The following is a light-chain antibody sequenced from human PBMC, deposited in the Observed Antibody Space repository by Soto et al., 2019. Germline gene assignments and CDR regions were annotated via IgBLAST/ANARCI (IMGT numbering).Light chain of an antibody. V-gene: IGKV1-39*01. CDR2: GAS. J-gene: IGKJ4*01. CDR1: ETISHY. Sequence: IHMTQSPSSLSASVGDRVTITCRSSETISHYLNWYQQKAGKAPKLLIYGASKLQSGVPSRLSGSGSGTDFTLTITSLQTEDFATYYCQQSSSTPLTFGGGTKVDIK. CDR3: QQSSSTPLT.